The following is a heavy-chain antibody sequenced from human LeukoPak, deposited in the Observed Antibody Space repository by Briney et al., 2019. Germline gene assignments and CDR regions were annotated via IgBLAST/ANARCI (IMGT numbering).Heavy chain of an antibody. V-gene: IGHV3-30-3*01. CDR3: ARDYSYYDSSGYTFWFDP. Sequence: PGGSLRLSCAASGFTFSSYAMHWVRQAPGKGLEWVAVISYDGSNKYYADSVKGRFTISRDNSKNTLYLQMNSLRAEDTAVYYCARDYSYYDSSGYTFWFDPWGQGTLVTVSS. CDR1: GFTFSSYA. CDR2: ISYDGSNK. J-gene: IGHJ5*02. D-gene: IGHD3-22*01.